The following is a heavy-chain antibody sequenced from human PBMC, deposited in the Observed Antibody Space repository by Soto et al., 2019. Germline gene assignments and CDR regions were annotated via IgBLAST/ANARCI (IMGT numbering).Heavy chain of an antibody. J-gene: IGHJ4*02. CDR1: GFTFSSYA. D-gene: IGHD3-22*01. CDR2: ISGSGGST. V-gene: IGHV3-23*01. Sequence: GGSLRLSCAASGFTFSSYAMSWVRQAPGKGLEWVSAISGSGGSTYYADSVKGRFTISRDNSKNTLYLQMNSLRAEDTAVYYCAKSLYYYYDSSGYYFDYWGQGTLVTVS. CDR3: AKSLYYYYDSSGYYFDY.